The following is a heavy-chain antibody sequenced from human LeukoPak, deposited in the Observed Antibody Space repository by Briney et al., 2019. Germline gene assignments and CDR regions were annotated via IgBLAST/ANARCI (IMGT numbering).Heavy chain of an antibody. D-gene: IGHD3-22*01. J-gene: IGHJ4*02. CDR1: GFTVSSIH. Sequence: GGSLRLSCAASGFTVSSIHMSWVRQAPGKGLEWVSVIYGGGSTYYADSVKGRFTISRDNSKNTLYLQMNSLRAEDTAVYYCARGSVYYLGNYWGQGTLVTVSS. CDR3: ARGSVYYLGNY. V-gene: IGHV3-53*01. CDR2: IYGGGST.